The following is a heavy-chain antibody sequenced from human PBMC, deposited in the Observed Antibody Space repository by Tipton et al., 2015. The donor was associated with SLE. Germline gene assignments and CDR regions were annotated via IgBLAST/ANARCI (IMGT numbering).Heavy chain of an antibody. CDR2: IWYDGTNK. Sequence: SLRLSCAASGFTFSSYGMHWVRQAPGKGLEWVAVIWYDGTNKHYADSVKGRFTISRDNSKDTLYLQMNSLRVEDTAVYYCAKGSPGYSSSWWGFDYWGQGTLVTVSS. V-gene: IGHV3-33*06. D-gene: IGHD6-13*01. CDR3: AKGSPGYSSSWWGFDY. CDR1: GFTFSSYG. J-gene: IGHJ4*02.